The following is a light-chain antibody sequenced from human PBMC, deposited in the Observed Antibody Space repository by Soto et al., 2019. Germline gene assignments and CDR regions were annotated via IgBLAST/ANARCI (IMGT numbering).Light chain of an antibody. CDR2: EVS. V-gene: IGLV2-14*01. Sequence: QSALTQPASVSGSPGQSITISCTGTSSDVGGYNYVFWYQQHPGKAPKLMIYEVSNRPPGVSNRFSGSKSGNTASLTISGLQAEDEADYYCSSYTSSSTRVFGTGTKVTVL. CDR3: SSYTSSSTRV. J-gene: IGLJ1*01. CDR1: SSDVGGYNY.